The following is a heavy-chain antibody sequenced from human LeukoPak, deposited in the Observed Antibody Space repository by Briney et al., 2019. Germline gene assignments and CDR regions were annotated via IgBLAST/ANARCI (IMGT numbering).Heavy chain of an antibody. CDR2: INPDSGGT. CDR3: ARRDPAGLRDFDY. CDR1: GYTFSGYY. D-gene: IGHD3-10*01. V-gene: IGHV1-2*02. Sequence: ASVKVSCKASGYTFSGYYIHWVRQAPGQGLEWMGWINPDSGGTRYAQKFQGRVTTTRDTSISTAYMELSRLRSDDTAVYYCARRDPAGLRDFDYWGQGTLVTVSS. J-gene: IGHJ4*02.